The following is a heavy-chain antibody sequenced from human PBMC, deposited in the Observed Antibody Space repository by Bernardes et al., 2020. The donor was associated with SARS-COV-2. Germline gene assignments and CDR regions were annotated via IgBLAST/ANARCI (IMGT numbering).Heavy chain of an antibody. CDR2: ISFDGSNK. CDR3: ARDGDYGESCYYYGVDV. CDR1: GFTFNTYA. J-gene: IGHJ6*02. Sequence: GRSLRLSCAASGFTFNTYAMHWVRQAQGKGLEWVAFISFDGSNKYYADSVKGRFTISRHNSRNTRYLLMNSLIPEDTAVSYCARDGDYGESCYYYGVDVWGQGTTVTVSS. V-gene: IGHV3-30-3*01. D-gene: IGHD4-17*01.